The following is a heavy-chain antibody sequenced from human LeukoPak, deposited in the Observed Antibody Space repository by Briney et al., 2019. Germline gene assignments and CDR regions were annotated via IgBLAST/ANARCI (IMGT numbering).Heavy chain of an antibody. CDR3: AKDTVKVTTIRRVPHYMDV. Sequence: GGSLRLSCAASGFTFSTYWMNWVRQAPGKGLEWVANIKEDGLEIHYVDSVKGRFTISRDNAKKSLFLQMNSLRPEDTAVYYCAKDTVKVTTIRRVPHYMDVWGTGTTVTISS. V-gene: IGHV3-7*01. CDR1: GFTFSTYW. D-gene: IGHD5-12*01. J-gene: IGHJ6*03. CDR2: IKEDGLEI.